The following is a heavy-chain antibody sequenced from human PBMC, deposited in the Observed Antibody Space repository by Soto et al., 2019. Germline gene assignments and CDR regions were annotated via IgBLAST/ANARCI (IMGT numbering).Heavy chain of an antibody. Sequence: QVQLVQSGAEVKNPGASVKVSCKTSGYTFNNYDINWVRQATGQGPEWMGWMSPTRGNTGYAQKFQVRVTMTSDSSIRTAYMELSGLTAEDTAVYYCARGITQGLDFWGQGTLVTVSS. D-gene: IGHD3-10*01. J-gene: IGHJ4*02. CDR3: ARGITQGLDF. CDR1: GYTFNNYD. V-gene: IGHV1-8*01. CDR2: MSPTRGNT.